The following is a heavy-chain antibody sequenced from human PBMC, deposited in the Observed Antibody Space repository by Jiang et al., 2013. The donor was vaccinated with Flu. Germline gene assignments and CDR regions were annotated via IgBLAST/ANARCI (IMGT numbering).Heavy chain of an antibody. Sequence: KPTQTLTLTCTFSGFSLSTGEGGVGWIRQPPGKALEWLAFIYGDDDKRYSPSLKTRVIITKDTSKNQVVLTMTSMDPVETATYYCAHTREGYCSGGYCYSLGPNAFDVWGQG. CDR3: AHTREGYCSGGYCYSLGPNAFDV. CDR2: IYGDDDK. V-gene: IGHV2-5*02. J-gene: IGHJ3*01. CDR1: GFSLSTGEGG. D-gene: IGHD2-15*01.